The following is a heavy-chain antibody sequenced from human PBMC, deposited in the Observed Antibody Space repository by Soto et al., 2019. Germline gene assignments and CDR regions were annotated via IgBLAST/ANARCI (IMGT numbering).Heavy chain of an antibody. CDR1: GYNYNLHW. CDR3: ARHLRSYDFFQYYYGIDV. Sequence: LKISCRGSGYNYNLHWISWVRQKPGRGLEWMGIIYPGDSDTRYNPSFQGQVTISVDKSINTAYLQWDSLEASDTATYYCARHLRSYDFFQYYYGIDVWGQGSTVTAP. D-gene: IGHD3-16*01. V-gene: IGHV5-51*01. CDR2: IYPGDSDT. J-gene: IGHJ6*02.